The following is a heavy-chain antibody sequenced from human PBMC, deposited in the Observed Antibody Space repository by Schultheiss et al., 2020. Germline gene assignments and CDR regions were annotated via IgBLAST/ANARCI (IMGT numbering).Heavy chain of an antibody. D-gene: IGHD6-13*01. V-gene: IGHV4-31*03. CDR2: IYYSGST. J-gene: IGHJ4*02. Sequence: SETLSLTCTVSGGSISSGGYYWSWIRQPPGKGLEWIGYIYYSGSTYYNPSLKSRVTISVDTSKNQFSLKLSSVTAADTAVYYCARVSIDGYGVAGFHFDYWGQGTLVTVSS. CDR1: GGSISSGGYY. CDR3: ARVSIDGYGVAGFHFDY.